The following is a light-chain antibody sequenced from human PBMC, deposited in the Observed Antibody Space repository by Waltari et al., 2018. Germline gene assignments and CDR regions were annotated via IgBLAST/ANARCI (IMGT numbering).Light chain of an antibody. CDR2: EDY. CDR3: QSYGSKIVV. CDR1: SGIIARNF. V-gene: IGLV6-57*04. Sequence: NFILHQPHSVSESPGNTVALSCTRRSGIIARNFVQCYQQRPGTAPTLVIYEDYERPSGVPDRFSGSIDRSSNSVSLTISELKTEDEAEYYCQSYGSKIVVFGSATKLTVL. J-gene: IGLJ2*01.